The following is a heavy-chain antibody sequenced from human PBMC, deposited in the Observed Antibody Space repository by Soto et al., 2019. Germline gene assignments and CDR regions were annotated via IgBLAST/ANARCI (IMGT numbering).Heavy chain of an antibody. CDR1: GYTFTSYA. Sequence: QVQLVQSGAEEKKPGASVKVSCKASGYTFTSYAMHWVRQAPGQRLEWMGWINAGNGNTKYSQKFQGRVTITRDTSASTAYMELSSLRSEDTAVYYCARDPLWAGYAGMDVWGQGTTVTVSS. V-gene: IGHV1-3*05. CDR3: ARDPLWAGYAGMDV. J-gene: IGHJ6*02. D-gene: IGHD3-16*01. CDR2: INAGNGNT.